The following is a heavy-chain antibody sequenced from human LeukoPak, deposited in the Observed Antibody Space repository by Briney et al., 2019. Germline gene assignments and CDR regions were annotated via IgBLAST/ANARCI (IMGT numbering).Heavy chain of an antibody. V-gene: IGHV4-34*01. J-gene: IGHJ4*02. D-gene: IGHD3-3*01. CDR2: INHSGST. CDR3: ARGPITEYDFWSGYWDY. CDR1: GGSFSGYY. Sequence: SETLSLTCAIYGGSFSGYYWSWIRQPPNKGLEWLGEINHSGSTKYNPSLKSRVTISVDTSKNQFSLKLSSVTAADTAVYYCARGPITEYDFWSGYWDYWGQGTLVTVSS.